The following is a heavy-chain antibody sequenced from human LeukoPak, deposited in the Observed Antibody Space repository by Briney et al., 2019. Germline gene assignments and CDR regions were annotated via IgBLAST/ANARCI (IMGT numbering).Heavy chain of an antibody. CDR1: GGSISSSIYY. J-gene: IGHJ4*02. CDR3: ARERGAAAGIR. V-gene: IGHV4-39*07. D-gene: IGHD6-13*01. Sequence: PSETLSLTCIVSGGSISSSIYYWAWVRQPPGKGLEWIGTVFYNGATQYSPSLRSRVTISVDTSKNQFSLKLSSVTAADTAVYYCARERGAAAGIRWGQGTLVTVSS. CDR2: VFYNGAT.